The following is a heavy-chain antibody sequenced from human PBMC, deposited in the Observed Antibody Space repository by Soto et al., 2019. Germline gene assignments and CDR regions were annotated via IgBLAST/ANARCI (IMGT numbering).Heavy chain of an antibody. CDR3: ARDVPGYSHGNAYFDY. V-gene: IGHV4-4*07. Sequence: LSLTCTVSGGSISSYYWSWIRQPAGKGLEWIGRIYTSGSTNYNPSLKSRVAMSVDTSKNQFSLKLSSVTAADTAVYYCARDVPGYSHGNAYFDYWGQGTLVTVSS. CDR2: IYTSGST. J-gene: IGHJ4*02. CDR1: GGSISSYY. D-gene: IGHD5-18*01.